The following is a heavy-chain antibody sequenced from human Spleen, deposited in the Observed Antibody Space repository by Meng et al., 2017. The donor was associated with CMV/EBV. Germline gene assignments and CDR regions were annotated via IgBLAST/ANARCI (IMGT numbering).Heavy chain of an antibody. CDR3: ATLGLSPTAGHIVY. CDR2: ISGSGLST. D-gene: IGHD2-2*01. Sequence: GGSLRLSCEASGFAFNKYVMTWVRQASGKGLEWVSSISGSGLSTYYAASVKGRFTISRDNAKKTVYLQMNTLRAGDTAVYYCATLGLSPTAGHIVYWGQGTLVTVSS. J-gene: IGHJ4*02. CDR1: GFAFNKYV. V-gene: IGHV3-23*01.